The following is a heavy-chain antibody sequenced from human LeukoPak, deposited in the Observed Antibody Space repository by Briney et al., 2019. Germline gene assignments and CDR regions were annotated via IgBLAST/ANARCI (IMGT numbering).Heavy chain of an antibody. CDR3: ARGPLEWFGAMDV. D-gene: IGHD3-10*01. Sequence: PSETLSLTCTVSGGSISSYYWSWIRQPPGKGLEWIGYIYYSGSTNYNPSLKSRVTMSVDTSKNQFSLKLSSVTAADTAVYYCARGPLEWFGAMDVWGKGTTVTISS. V-gene: IGHV4-59*12. CDR1: GGSISSYY. CDR2: IYYSGST. J-gene: IGHJ6*03.